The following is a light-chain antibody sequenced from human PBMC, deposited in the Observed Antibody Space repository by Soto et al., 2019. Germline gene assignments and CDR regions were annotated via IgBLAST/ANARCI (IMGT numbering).Light chain of an antibody. J-gene: IGKJ5*01. CDR1: QSVSTS. CDR2: GAS. Sequence: DIQMTQSPSSLSASIGDRVTITCRASQSVSTSLNWYQQKPGKAPKLLIYGASILQSGVPSRFSGSGSGTNFTLAINRLQLEDFATYYCQQTDSIPNHRIPSTFGQGTRVEIK. CDR3: QQTDSIPNHRIPST. V-gene: IGKV1-39*01.